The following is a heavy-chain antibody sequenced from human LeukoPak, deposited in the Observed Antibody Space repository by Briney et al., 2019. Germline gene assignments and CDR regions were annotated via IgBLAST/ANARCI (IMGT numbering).Heavy chain of an antibody. D-gene: IGHD1-1*01. CDR3: ARSVATTGTSHWGY. Sequence: SETLSLTCIVSGGSISSTTFYWGWIRQPPGKGLEWFGSIYYSGSTYHNPSLKSRITISLDTSRDQFSLNLSSVTAADTAVYYCARSVATTGTSHWGYWGQGTLVTVSS. CDR2: IYYSGST. J-gene: IGHJ4*02. V-gene: IGHV4-39*01. CDR1: GGSISSTTFY.